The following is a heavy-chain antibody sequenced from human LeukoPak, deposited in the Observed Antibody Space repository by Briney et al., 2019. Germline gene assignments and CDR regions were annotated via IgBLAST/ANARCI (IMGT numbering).Heavy chain of an antibody. D-gene: IGHD2-15*01. J-gene: IGHJ1*01. CDR1: GYSFTAYF. CDR3: ARGGGGLQH. CDR2: IDPNSGGT. V-gene: IGHV1-2*02. Sequence: ASVKVSCKTSGYSFTAYFMHWVRLAPGQGLEWMGWIDPNSGGTNYAQKFQGRVTMTRDTSISTAYMELSSLMSDDTAIYYCARGGGGLQHWGQGTLVTVSS.